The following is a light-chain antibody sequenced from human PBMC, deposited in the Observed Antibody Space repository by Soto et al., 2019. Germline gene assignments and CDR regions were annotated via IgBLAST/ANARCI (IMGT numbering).Light chain of an antibody. V-gene: IGLV2-14*01. CDR3: CSYTSSTNYV. J-gene: IGLJ1*01. CDR2: DVY. Sequence: QSVLTQPASVSGSPGQSITISCTGTSSDVGGFNYVSWYQQHPGKAPKLLIFDVYSRPSGTSNRFSGAKSGHTASLTISGLQVEDEADYYCCSYTSSTNYVFGPGTKVTVL. CDR1: SSDVGGFNY.